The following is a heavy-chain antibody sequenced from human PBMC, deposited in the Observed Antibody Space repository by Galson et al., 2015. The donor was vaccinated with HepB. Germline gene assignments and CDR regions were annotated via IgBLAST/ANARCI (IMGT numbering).Heavy chain of an antibody. CDR2: IYSGGST. CDR1: GFTVSSNY. Sequence: SLRLSCAASGFTVSSNYMSWVRQAPGKGLEWVSMIYSGGSTYYADSVKGRFTISRDNSKNTLYLQMNSLRAEDTAVYYCARDRGYNYGNNYFYYGMDVWGHGTTVTVSS. V-gene: IGHV3-53*01. D-gene: IGHD5-18*01. CDR3: ARDRGYNYGNNYFYYGMDV. J-gene: IGHJ6*02.